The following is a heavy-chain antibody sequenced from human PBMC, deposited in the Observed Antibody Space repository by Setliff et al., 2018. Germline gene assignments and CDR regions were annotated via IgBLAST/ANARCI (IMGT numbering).Heavy chain of an antibody. CDR3: ARGRRDGYKAGFDP. D-gene: IGHD5-12*01. V-gene: IGHV5-51*01. J-gene: IGHJ5*02. CDR1: GYSFTSHW. Sequence: GESLTLSCKGSGYSFTSHWIGWVRQMPGKGLELMGIIYPRDSDTRYSPSFQGQVTISADKSITTAYLQWSRLKVSDSGIYYCARGRRDGYKAGFDPWGQGTLVPVSS. CDR2: IYPRDSDT.